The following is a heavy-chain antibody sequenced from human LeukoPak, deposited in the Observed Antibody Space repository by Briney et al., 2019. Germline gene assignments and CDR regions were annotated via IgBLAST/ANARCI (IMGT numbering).Heavy chain of an antibody. J-gene: IGHJ4*02. CDR3: VRSGSYFSK. V-gene: IGHV3-7*01. D-gene: IGHD1-26*01. CDR1: GFIFSSHW. Sequence: AGGSLRLSCAASGFIFSSHWMSWVRQAPGKGLEWVANINLDGNDKSYVDSVKGRFTISRDNAKNSLYLQMNSLRAEDTAMYYCVRSGSYFSKWGQGTLVTVSS. CDR2: INLDGNDK.